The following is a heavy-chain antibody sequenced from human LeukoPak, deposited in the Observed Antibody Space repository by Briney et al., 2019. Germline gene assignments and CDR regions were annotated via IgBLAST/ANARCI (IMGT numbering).Heavy chain of an antibody. J-gene: IGHJ4*02. V-gene: IGHV3-33*01. D-gene: IGHD2-15*01. CDR1: GFTFSSYG. Sequence: PGRSLRLSCAASGFTFSSYGMQWVRQAPGKGLEWVAVIWYDGSNKYYADSVKGRFTISRDNSKNTLYLQVNSLRGEDTAVYYWARAQNDCSGGSCYLSPFDYWGQGTLVTVSS. CDR3: ARAQNDCSGGSCYLSPFDY. CDR2: IWYDGSNK.